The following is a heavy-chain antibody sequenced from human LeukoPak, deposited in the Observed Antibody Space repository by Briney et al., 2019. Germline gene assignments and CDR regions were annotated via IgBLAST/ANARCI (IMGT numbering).Heavy chain of an antibody. CDR2: TYYRSKWYN. J-gene: IGHJ6*02. Sequence: SQTLSLTCAISGDSVSSESAAWNWIRQSPSRGLEWLGRTYYRSKWYNDYAVSVKSRITINPDTSKNQFSLQLNSVTPEDTAVYYCARSTVDTAMVRRNYYYYGMDVWGQGTTVTVSS. CDR1: GDSVSSESAA. CDR3: ARSTVDTAMVRRNYYYYGMDV. D-gene: IGHD5-18*01. V-gene: IGHV6-1*01.